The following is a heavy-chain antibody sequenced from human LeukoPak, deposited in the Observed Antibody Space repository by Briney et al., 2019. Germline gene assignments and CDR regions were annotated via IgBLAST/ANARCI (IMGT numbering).Heavy chain of an antibody. Sequence: GGSLRLSCTASGFTFINYWIHWVRQPPGKGLVWVSRINNDGGDTIYADSVRGRFTISRDNAKNTLYLQMNSLGAEDTAVYYCSRGGFNHAFDIWGQGTVVTVSS. CDR2: INNDGGDT. CDR3: SRGGFNHAFDI. CDR1: GFTFINYW. J-gene: IGHJ3*02. V-gene: IGHV3-74*01.